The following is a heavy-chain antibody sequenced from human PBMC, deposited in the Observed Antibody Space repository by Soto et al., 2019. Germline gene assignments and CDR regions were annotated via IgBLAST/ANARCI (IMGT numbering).Heavy chain of an antibody. D-gene: IGHD5-18*01. V-gene: IGHV4-59*01. CDR2: VHYSGTT. Sequence: PSETLSLTCTASGGSISSYYWRWIRQSPGSGLEGMGYVHYSGTTNYNPSLKSRVAMSLDSSKNQLTLNLTSVTAADTAIYYCARSVNRGYSYGXGXWGQGTLVTVST. J-gene: IGHJ5*02. CDR1: GGSISSYY. CDR3: ARSVNRGYSYGXGX.